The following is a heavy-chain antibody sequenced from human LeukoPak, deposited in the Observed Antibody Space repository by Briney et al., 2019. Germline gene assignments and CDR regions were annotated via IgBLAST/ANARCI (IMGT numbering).Heavy chain of an antibody. CDR3: ARLVRTYYYDSSGYYWDY. D-gene: IGHD3-22*01. Sequence: SETLSLTCAVYGGSFSSYYWSWIRQPPGKGLEYIGYIYYSGSTNYNPSLKSRVTISVDTSKNQFSLKLSSVTAADTAVYYCARLVRTYYYDSSGYYWDYWGQGTLVTVSS. CDR1: GGSFSSYY. J-gene: IGHJ4*02. CDR2: IYYSGST. V-gene: IGHV4-59*08.